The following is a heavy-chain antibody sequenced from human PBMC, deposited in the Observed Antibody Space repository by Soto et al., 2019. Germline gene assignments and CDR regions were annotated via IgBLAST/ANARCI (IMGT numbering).Heavy chain of an antibody. CDR2: IYNSGGT. Sequence: LXLTCSVSVDSITNYYWTWIRQPPGKGLEWIGYIYNSGGTKYNPSLKSRVTISVDTSKNQFSLKLSSVTAADTAVYYCARELELNWFDPWGQGTLVTVSS. CDR1: VDSITNYY. J-gene: IGHJ5*02. CDR3: ARELELNWFDP. V-gene: IGHV4-59*01. D-gene: IGHD1-7*01.